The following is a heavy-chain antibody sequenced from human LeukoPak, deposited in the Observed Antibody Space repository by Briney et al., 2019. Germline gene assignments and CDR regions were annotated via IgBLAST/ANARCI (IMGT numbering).Heavy chain of an antibody. D-gene: IGHD3-10*01. Sequence: PGGSLRLSCAASGFTINTNYMSWVRQAPGKGLEWVSGIYTGNSTIYADSVRGRFTISRDNSKNTFYLQMNSLRAEDTAVYYCVGYHSESPAPWGQGTPVTVSS. CDR3: VGYHSESPAP. CDR1: GFTINTNY. J-gene: IGHJ5*02. CDR2: IYTGNST. V-gene: IGHV3-53*01.